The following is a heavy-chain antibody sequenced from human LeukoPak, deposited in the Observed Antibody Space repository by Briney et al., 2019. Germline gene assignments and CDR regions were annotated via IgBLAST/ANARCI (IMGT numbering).Heavy chain of an antibody. V-gene: IGHV4-59*01. Sequence: PSETLSLTCTVSGGSISSYYWSWIRQPPGKGLEWIGYIYYSGSTNYNPSLKSRVTISVDTSKNQSSLKLSSVTAADTAVYYCARDLAAAGTRWFDPWGQGTLVTVSS. J-gene: IGHJ5*02. CDR2: IYYSGST. D-gene: IGHD6-13*01. CDR1: GGSISSYY. CDR3: ARDLAAAGTRWFDP.